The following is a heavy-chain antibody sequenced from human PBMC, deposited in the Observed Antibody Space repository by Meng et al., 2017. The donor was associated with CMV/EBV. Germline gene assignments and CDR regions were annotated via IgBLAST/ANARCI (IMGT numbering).Heavy chain of an antibody. CDR2: ISSSSSYI. Sequence: GGSLRLSCAASGFTFGSYSMNWVRQAPGKGLEWVSSISSSSSYIYYADSVKGRVTISRDNAKNPLYLQMNSLRAEDTAVYYCARDGYCSSTSCPARYYYYGMDVWGQGTTVTVSS. CDR1: GFTFGSYS. CDR3: ARDGYCSSTSCPARYYYYGMDV. V-gene: IGHV3-21*01. J-gene: IGHJ6*02. D-gene: IGHD2-2*03.